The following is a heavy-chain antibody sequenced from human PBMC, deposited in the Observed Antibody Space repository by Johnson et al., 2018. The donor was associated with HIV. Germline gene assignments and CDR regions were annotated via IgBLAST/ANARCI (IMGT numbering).Heavy chain of an antibody. CDR2: IKSKSDGGTT. CDR3: AKGYYSVSSSFEN. D-gene: IGHD2-15*01. J-gene: IGHJ3*02. Sequence: MQLVESGGGLVKPGGSLRLSCAASGFSFTDAWMNWVRQAPGKGLEWVGRIKSKSDGGTTDYAAPVRGRFTISRDNSKNTFYLQMNSLRDEDTAVYYCAKGYYSVSSSFENWGQGTMVTVSS. V-gene: IGHV3-15*01. CDR1: GFSFTDAW.